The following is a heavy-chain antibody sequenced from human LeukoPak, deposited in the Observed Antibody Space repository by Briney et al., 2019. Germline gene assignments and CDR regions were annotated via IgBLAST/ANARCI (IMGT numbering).Heavy chain of an antibody. Sequence: PGGSLRLSCAASGLTFSSYAISWVRQAPGKGLEWVSTISGGGDYTYYADSVQGRFTISRDNSKSMLFLQLNSLRAEDTALYYCARDLHYYVAMDVWGQGTTVTVSS. V-gene: IGHV3-23*01. CDR2: ISGGGDYT. CDR1: GLTFSSYA. D-gene: IGHD3-10*02. J-gene: IGHJ6*02. CDR3: ARDLHYYVAMDV.